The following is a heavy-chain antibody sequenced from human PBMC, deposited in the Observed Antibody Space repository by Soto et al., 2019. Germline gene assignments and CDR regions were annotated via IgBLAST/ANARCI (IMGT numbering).Heavy chain of an antibody. J-gene: IGHJ5*02. CDR3: ARGVADYIVP. V-gene: IGHV1-8*01. Sequence: EASVKVSCKASGYTFTIYDINWVRQATGQGLEWMGWMNPNSGNTGYAQKFQGRVTMTRNTSISTAYKELSSLRSEDTAVYYCARGVADYIVPWGQGTLVTVLL. CDR2: MNPNSGNT. CDR1: GYTFTIYD. D-gene: IGHD4-4*01.